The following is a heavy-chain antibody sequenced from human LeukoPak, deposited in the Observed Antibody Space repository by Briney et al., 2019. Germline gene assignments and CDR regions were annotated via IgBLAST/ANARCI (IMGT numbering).Heavy chain of an antibody. CDR1: GFTFSSYG. CDR3: AKDLLWFGGTGGMDV. J-gene: IGHJ6*04. Sequence: GGSLRLSCAACGFTFSSYGMSWVRQAPGKGLEWVSAISGSGGSTYYADSVKGRFTISRDNSKNTLYLQMNSLRAEDTAVYYCAKDLLWFGGTGGMDVWGKGTMVTVSS. CDR2: ISGSGGST. V-gene: IGHV3-23*01. D-gene: IGHD3-10*01.